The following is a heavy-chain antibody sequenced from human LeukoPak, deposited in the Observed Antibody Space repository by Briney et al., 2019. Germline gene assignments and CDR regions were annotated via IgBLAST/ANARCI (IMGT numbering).Heavy chain of an antibody. Sequence: ASVKFSCKASGYTFTGYYMHWVRQAPGQGLEWMGWINPNSGGTNYAQKFQGRVTMTRDTSISTAYMELSSLRSEDTAVYYCARDVRLWSHYGMDVWGQGTTVTVSS. D-gene: IGHD5-18*01. V-gene: IGHV1-2*02. J-gene: IGHJ6*02. CDR2: INPNSGGT. CDR1: GYTFTGYY. CDR3: ARDVRLWSHYGMDV.